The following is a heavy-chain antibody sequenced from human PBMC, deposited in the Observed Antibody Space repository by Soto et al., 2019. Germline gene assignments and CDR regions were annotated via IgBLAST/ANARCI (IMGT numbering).Heavy chain of an antibody. V-gene: IGHV1-46*01. CDR2: IDPSDGST. J-gene: IGHJ6*02. CDR1: GYLFSTYS. Sequence: QEHLVQSGAEVKKPGASVTVSCQASGYLFSTYSVHWVRHAPGQALQWMGVIDPSDGSTIYAQQFRDRISLTSDTSARTVFLGLTSLTFDDTAIYYCTQGFVTMQLPNHFYYGMDVWGQGPTVTVSS. D-gene: IGHD6-6*01. CDR3: TQGFVTMQLPNHFYYGMDV.